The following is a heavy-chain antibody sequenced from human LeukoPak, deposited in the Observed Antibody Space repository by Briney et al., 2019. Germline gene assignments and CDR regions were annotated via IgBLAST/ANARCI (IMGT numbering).Heavy chain of an antibody. CDR3: ATVAVGCSSSENASYYYYGMDV. CDR2: FDPEDGET. CDR1: GYTLTELS. Sequence: ASVKVSCKVSGYTLTELSMHWVRQAPGKGLEWMGGFDPEDGETIYAQKFQGRVTMTEDTSTDTAYMELSSLRSEDTAVYYCATVAVGCSSSENASYYYYGMDVWGQGTTVTVSS. D-gene: IGHD6-6*01. V-gene: IGHV1-24*01. J-gene: IGHJ6*02.